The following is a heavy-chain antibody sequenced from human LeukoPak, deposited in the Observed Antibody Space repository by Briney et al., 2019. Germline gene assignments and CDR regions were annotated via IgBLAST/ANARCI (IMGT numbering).Heavy chain of an antibody. CDR3: AKEPSTAAGLFDY. J-gene: IGHJ4*02. Sequence: PGRSLRLSCAASGFTFRSYGMHWVRQAPGKGLEWVAVISFDGKNKYYTDSLKGRFTISRDNSKNTLYLQMNSLRPEDTAVYYCAKEPSTAAGLFDYWGQGTLVTVSS. V-gene: IGHV3-30*18. CDR2: ISFDGKNK. D-gene: IGHD6-13*01. CDR1: GFTFRSYG.